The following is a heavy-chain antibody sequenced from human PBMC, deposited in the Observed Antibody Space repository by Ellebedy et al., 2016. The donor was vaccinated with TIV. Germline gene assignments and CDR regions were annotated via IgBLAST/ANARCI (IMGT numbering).Heavy chain of an antibody. CDR3: TRIRSKMGGSRWGMDV. V-gene: IGHV2-70*11. Sequence: SGPTLMKPTQTLTLTCTFSGFSLSTSGVCVSWIRQPPGKALAWLARIDWDEDKKYSTSLRTRLPLSKDTYKNQVVLTMTNMDPVDTAKYYCTRIRSKMGGSRWGMDVWGQGTTVTVSS. CDR1: GFSLSTSGVC. J-gene: IGHJ6*02. D-gene: IGHD6-13*01. CDR2: IDWDEDK.